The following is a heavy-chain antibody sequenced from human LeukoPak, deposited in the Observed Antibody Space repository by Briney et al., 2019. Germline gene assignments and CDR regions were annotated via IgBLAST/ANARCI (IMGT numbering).Heavy chain of an antibody. CDR3: ASARRSGSGSYQKSRTFDY. D-gene: IGHD3-10*01. CDR2: INHSGST. J-gene: IGHJ4*02. Sequence: SETLSLTCAVYGGSFSGYYWSWIRQPPGKGLEWIGEINHSGSTNYNPSLKSRVTISVDTSKNQFSLKLSSVTAADTAVYYCASARRSGSGSYQKSRTFDYWGQGTLVTVSS. V-gene: IGHV4-34*01. CDR1: GGSFSGYY.